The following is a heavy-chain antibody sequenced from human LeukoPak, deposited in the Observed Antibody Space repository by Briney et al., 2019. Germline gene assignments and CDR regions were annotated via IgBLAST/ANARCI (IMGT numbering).Heavy chain of an antibody. Sequence: SETLSLTCTVSGAXISSYYCSWIRQPPGKGLEWIGYISYSGSTNYNPSLKSRVTISADTSKNQVSLTLSSVTAADTAVYYCARHPELYFFDYWGQGILVTVSS. D-gene: IGHD3-10*01. CDR1: GAXISSYY. V-gene: IGHV4-59*08. J-gene: IGHJ4*02. CDR2: ISYSGST. CDR3: ARHPELYFFDY.